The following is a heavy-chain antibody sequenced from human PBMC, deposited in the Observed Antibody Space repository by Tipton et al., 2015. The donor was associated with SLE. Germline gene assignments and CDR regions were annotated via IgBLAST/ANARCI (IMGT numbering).Heavy chain of an antibody. CDR1: GGSISSHY. CDR3: ARGKQWLGYFDL. V-gene: IGHV4-59*05. Sequence: TLSLTCTVSGGSISSHYWSWIRQPPGKGLEWIGSIYYSGSTYYNPSLKSRVTISVDTSKNQFSLKLSSVTAADTAVYYCARGKQWLGYFDLWGRGTLVTVSS. CDR2: IYYSGST. J-gene: IGHJ2*01. D-gene: IGHD6-19*01.